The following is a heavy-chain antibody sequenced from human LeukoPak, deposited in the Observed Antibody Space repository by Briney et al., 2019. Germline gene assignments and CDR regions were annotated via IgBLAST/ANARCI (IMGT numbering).Heavy chain of an antibody. CDR1: GYTFTSYG. Sequence: ASVKVSCKASGYTFTSYGISWVRQAPGQGLEWMGWISAYNGNTNYAQKLQGRVTMTTDTPTSTAYMELRSLRSDDTAVYYCARDGLSTYYDFWSGYYTGAWFDPWGQGTLVTVSS. J-gene: IGHJ5*02. CDR3: ARDGLSTYYDFWSGYYTGAWFDP. V-gene: IGHV1-18*01. D-gene: IGHD3-3*01. CDR2: ISAYNGNT.